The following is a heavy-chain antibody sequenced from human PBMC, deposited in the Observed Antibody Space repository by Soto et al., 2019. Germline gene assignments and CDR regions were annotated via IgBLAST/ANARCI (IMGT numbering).Heavy chain of an antibody. CDR1: GYTFTSYD. Sequence: ASVKVSCKASGYTFTSYDINWVRQATGQGLEWTGLMNPNSGNTGYAQKFQGRVTMTRNTSISTAYMELSSLRSEDTAVYYCARETGYCSSTSCYAFDIWGQGTMVTVSS. J-gene: IGHJ3*02. D-gene: IGHD2-2*01. CDR2: MNPNSGNT. V-gene: IGHV1-8*01. CDR3: ARETGYCSSTSCYAFDI.